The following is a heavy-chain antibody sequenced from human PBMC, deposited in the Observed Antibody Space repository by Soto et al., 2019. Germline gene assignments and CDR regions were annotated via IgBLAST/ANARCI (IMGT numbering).Heavy chain of an antibody. J-gene: IGHJ6*02. CDR3: ARLGADNNYYGMDV. D-gene: IGHD3-16*01. CDR1: GYNFTSNW. CDR2: IDPSDSYI. Sequence: PGESLKISCKGSGYNFTSNWISWVRQMPGKGLEWIGRIDPSDSYINYSPSFKGHVSISADESISTAYLQWSSLKASDTAIYYCARLGADNNYYGMDVWGQGTTGTVSS. V-gene: IGHV5-10-1*01.